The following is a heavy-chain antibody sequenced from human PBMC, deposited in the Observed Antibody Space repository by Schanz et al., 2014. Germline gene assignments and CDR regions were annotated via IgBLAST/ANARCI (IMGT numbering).Heavy chain of an antibody. CDR1: GFTFSSYA. CDR2: MSYDGSIK. J-gene: IGHJ4*02. D-gene: IGHD2-2*01. CDR3: AKDSTHIDIVLVPTAIDY. Sequence: VQLLESGGGLVRPGGSLRLSCAASGFTFSSYAMSWVRQAPGKGLEWVAAMSYDGSIKYYGDSVKGRFTISRDNSKNTLYLHMNTLRSEDTAVYYCAKDSTHIDIVLVPTAIDYWGQGTLVTVSS. V-gene: IGHV3-30*18.